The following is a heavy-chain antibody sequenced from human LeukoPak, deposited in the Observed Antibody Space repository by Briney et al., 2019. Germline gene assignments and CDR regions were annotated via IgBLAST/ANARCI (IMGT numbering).Heavy chain of an antibody. Sequence: KPSETLSLTCTVSGGSISSSSYYWGWIRQPPGKGLEWIGSIYYSGSTYYNPSLKSRVTISVDTSKNQFSLKLSSVTAADTAVYYCARDLGPNSSGPFDYWGQGTLVTVSS. V-gene: IGHV4-39*07. J-gene: IGHJ4*02. D-gene: IGHD3-22*01. CDR2: IYYSGST. CDR3: ARDLGPNSSGPFDY. CDR1: GGSISSSSYY.